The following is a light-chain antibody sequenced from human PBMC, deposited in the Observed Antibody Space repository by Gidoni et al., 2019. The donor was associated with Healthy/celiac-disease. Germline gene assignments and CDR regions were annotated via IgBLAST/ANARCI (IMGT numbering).Light chain of an antibody. CDR2: LGS. Sequence: DIVMTQSPLSLPVTPGEPASISCRSSQSLLHSKGYNYLDWYLQKSGQSPQLLIYLGSNRASGVPDRFSGSGSGTDFTLKISRVEAEDVGVYYCMQALQTPAFGQGTKVEIK. CDR1: QSLLHSKGYNY. V-gene: IGKV2-28*01. CDR3: MQALQTPA. J-gene: IGKJ1*01.